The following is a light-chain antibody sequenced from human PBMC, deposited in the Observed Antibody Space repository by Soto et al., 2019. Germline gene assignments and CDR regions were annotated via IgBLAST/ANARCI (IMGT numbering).Light chain of an antibody. CDR2: RSN. V-gene: IGLV1-44*01. J-gene: IGLJ3*02. CDR1: SSNNGSDT. Sequence: QSVLTQPPSASGTPGQRVTISCSGSSSNNGSDTVNWYQQLPGTAPKLLIHRSNQRPSGVPGRFSGSKSGTSASLAISGLQPEDEADYHCASWDASLNGWVFGGGTKLTVL. CDR3: ASWDASLNGWV.